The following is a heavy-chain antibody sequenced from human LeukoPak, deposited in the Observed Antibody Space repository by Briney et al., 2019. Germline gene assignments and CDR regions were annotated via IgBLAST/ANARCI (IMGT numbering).Heavy chain of an antibody. CDR3: ARAPETYYDFWSGYYTNYGMDV. V-gene: IGHV3-21*01. D-gene: IGHD3-3*01. J-gene: IGHJ6*02. CDR1: GFTFSSYS. Sequence: GGSLRLSCAASGFTFSSYSMTWVRQAPGKGLEWVSSISSSSSYIYYADSVKGRFTISRDNAKNSLYLQMNSLRAEDTAVYYCARAPETYYDFWSGYYTNYGMDVWGQGTTVTVSS. CDR2: ISSSSSYI.